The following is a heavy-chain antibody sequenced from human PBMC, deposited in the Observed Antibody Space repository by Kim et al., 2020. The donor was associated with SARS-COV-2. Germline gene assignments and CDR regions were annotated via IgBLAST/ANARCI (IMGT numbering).Heavy chain of an antibody. J-gene: IGHJ4*01. CDR1: AFTFSNYW. CDR2: INSDGPST. D-gene: IGHD3-10*01. CDR3: ALFYVSGNYRNSYYFD. V-gene: IGHV3-74*01. Sequence: GGSLRLSCAASAFTFSNYWMHWVRPVPGKGLVWVSRINSDGPSTSYADSVKCRFTISRDNTKNTMFLQMNRLRAEDTAVYYCALFYVSGNYRNSYYFD.